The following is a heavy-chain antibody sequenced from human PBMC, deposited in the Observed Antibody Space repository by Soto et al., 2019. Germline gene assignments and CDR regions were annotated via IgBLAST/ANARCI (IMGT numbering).Heavy chain of an antibody. CDR1: GFTVSSNY. D-gene: IGHD3-22*01. CDR3: ARNYYDSGGGFDY. V-gene: IGHV3-53*01. CDR2: IYSGGST. J-gene: IGHJ4*02. Sequence: EVQLVESGGGLIQPGGSLRLSCAASGFTVSSNYMSWVRQAPGKGLEWVSVIYSGGSTYYADSVKGRFTISRDNSKNTLYLKMNSLRAEDTAVYYWARNYYDSGGGFDYWGQGTLVTVSS.